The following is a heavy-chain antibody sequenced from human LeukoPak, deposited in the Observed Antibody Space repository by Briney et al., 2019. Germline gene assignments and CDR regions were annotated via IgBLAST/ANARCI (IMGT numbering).Heavy chain of an antibody. CDR2: INANSGGI. Sequence: GASVKVSCKVSGYIFTAYYMHWVRQAPGQGLEWMGWINANSGGINYAQKLQGRVTMTTDTSTSTAYMELRSLRSDDTAVYYCARDQRVVTVTAHRSLGYWGQGTLVTVSS. V-gene: IGHV1-2*02. CDR1: GYIFTAYY. CDR3: ARDQRVVTVTAHRSLGY. J-gene: IGHJ4*02. D-gene: IGHD2-21*02.